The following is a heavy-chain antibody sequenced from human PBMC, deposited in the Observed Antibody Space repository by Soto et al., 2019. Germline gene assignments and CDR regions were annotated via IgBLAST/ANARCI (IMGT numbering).Heavy chain of an antibody. V-gene: IGHV1-58*01. CDR3: AADPYYYDSSDYYSFDY. CDR1: GLTFTSSA. CDR2: IVVGSGST. J-gene: IGHJ4*02. Sequence: SVKVSCKASGLTFTSSAVQWVRQARGQRLEWIGWIVVGSGSTNYAQKFQERVTITRDMSTSTAYMELSSLRSEDTAVYYCAADPYYYDSSDYYSFDYWGQGTLVTVSS. D-gene: IGHD3-22*01.